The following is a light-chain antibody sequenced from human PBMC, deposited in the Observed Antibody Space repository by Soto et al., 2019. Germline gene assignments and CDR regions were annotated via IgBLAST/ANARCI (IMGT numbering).Light chain of an antibody. Sequence: LSLSPGERATLSCRASQSVSSSYLAWYQQKPGQAPRLLIYGASTRATGIPARFSGSGSGTEFTLTISSLQSEDFAVYYCQQYNNWPPWTFGQGTKVDIK. J-gene: IGKJ1*01. CDR1: QSVSSSY. V-gene: IGKV3-15*01. CDR2: GAS. CDR3: QQYNNWPPWT.